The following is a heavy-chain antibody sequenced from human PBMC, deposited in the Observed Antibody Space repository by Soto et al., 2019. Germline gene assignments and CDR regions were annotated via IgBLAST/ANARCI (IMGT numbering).Heavy chain of an antibody. V-gene: IGHV1-18*01. D-gene: IGHD3-3*01. CDR2: ISAYNGNT. J-gene: IGHJ5*02. CDR3: ARGGRITIFGVVIGNWFDP. Sequence: ASVKVSCKASGYTFTSYGISWVRQAPGQGLEWMGWISAYNGNTNYAQKLQGRVTMTTDTSTSTAYMELRSLRSDDTAVYYCARGGRITIFGVVIGNWFDPWGQGTLVTVSS. CDR1: GYTFTSYG.